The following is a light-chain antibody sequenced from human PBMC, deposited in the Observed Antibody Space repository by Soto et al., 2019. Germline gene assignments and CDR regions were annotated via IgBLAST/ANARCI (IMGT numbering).Light chain of an antibody. CDR2: EVN. Sequence: QSALTQSASVSGSPGQSITISCTGTNSDVGNYDFVSWYQQHPGKAPKLLIFEVNNRPSGVSNRFSGSRSGNTASLTISGLQGEDEADYYCTSYTASSSVVFGTGTKVTVL. V-gene: IGLV2-14*01. CDR1: NSDVGNYDF. CDR3: TSYTASSSVV. J-gene: IGLJ1*01.